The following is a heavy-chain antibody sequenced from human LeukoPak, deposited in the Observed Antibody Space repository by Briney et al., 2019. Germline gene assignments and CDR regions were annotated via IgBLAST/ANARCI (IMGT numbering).Heavy chain of an antibody. CDR1: GFTFSSYG. CDR2: IWYDGSNK. Sequence: GRSLRLSCAASGFTFSSYGMHWVRQAPGKGLEWVAVIWYDGSNKYYADSVKGRFTISRDNSKNTLYLQMNSLRAEDTAVYYCARARATQALLWFRELSSWGQGTLVTVSS. V-gene: IGHV3-33*01. CDR3: ARARATQALLWFRELSS. J-gene: IGHJ4*02. D-gene: IGHD3-10*01.